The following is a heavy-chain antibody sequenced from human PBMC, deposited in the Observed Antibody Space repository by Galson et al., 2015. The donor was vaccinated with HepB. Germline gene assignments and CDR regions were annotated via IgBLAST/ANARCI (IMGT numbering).Heavy chain of an antibody. CDR3: ANLLDSGYDYGRAFDI. V-gene: IGHV3-23*01. CDR2: ISGSGGST. CDR1: GFTFSSYA. Sequence: SLRLSCAASGFTFSSYAMSWVRQAPGKGLEWVSAISGSGGSTYYADSVKGRFTISRDNSKNTLYLQMNSLRAEDTAVYYCANLLDSGYDYGRAFDIWGQGTMVTVSS. J-gene: IGHJ3*02. D-gene: IGHD5-12*01.